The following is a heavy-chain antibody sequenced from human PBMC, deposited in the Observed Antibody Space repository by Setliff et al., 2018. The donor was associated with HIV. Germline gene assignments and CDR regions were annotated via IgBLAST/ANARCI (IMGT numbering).Heavy chain of an antibody. Sequence: SETLSLTCTVSRGSISRYYWSWIRQPPGKGLEWIGYIYYTGTTKYNPSLKSRVTMSVDTSKNQLSLKLSSVTAADTAVYYCATASSSSWFTYYYYMDVWGKGTTVTVSS. CDR1: RGSISRYY. CDR2: IYYTGTT. J-gene: IGHJ6*03. D-gene: IGHD6-13*01. CDR3: ATASSSSWFTYYYYMDV. V-gene: IGHV4-59*12.